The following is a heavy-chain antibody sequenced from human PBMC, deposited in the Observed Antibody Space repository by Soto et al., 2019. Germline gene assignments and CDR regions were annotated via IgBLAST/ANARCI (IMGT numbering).Heavy chain of an antibody. Sequence: QVQLVQSGAEVKKPGSSVKVSCKASGGTFSSYTISWVRQAPGQGLEWMGRIIPILGIANYAQKFQGRVTSTADKSTSTAYMELSSLRSEDTAVYYCARDVRAWYFDLWGRGTLVTVSS. V-gene: IGHV1-69*08. J-gene: IGHJ2*01. CDR1: GGTFSSYT. CDR3: ARDVRAWYFDL. CDR2: IIPILGIA.